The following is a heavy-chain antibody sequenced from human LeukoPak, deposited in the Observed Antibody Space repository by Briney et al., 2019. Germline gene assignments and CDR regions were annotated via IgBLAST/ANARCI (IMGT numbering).Heavy chain of an antibody. CDR3: ARGRLLWELPFDY. Sequence: GASVKVSCKASGGTFSSYAISWVRQAPGQGLEWMGIINPSGGSTSYAQKFQGRVTMTRDTSTSTVYMELSSLRSEDTAVYYCARGRLLWELPFDYWGQGTLVTVSS. D-gene: IGHD1-26*01. CDR1: GGTFSSYA. V-gene: IGHV1-46*01. CDR2: INPSGGST. J-gene: IGHJ4*02.